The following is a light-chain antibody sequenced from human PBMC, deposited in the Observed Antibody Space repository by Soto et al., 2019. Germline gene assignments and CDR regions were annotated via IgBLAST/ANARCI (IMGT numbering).Light chain of an antibody. CDR3: SSYAGISTFVV. J-gene: IGLJ2*01. CDR1: SSDVGSYNL. Sequence: QSVLTQPASVSGSPGQSITISCTGTSSDVGSYNLVSWYQQHPGKAPKLMIYEVANRPSGVSNRFSGSKSGNTASLTISGLQAEDEADYYCSSYAGISTFVVFGGGTQLTVL. V-gene: IGLV2-23*02. CDR2: EVA.